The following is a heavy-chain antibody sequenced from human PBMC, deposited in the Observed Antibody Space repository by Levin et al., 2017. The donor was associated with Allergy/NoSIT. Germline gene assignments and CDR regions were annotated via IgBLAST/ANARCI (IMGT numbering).Heavy chain of an antibody. J-gene: IGHJ5*02. CDR2: MYQTRST. D-gene: IGHD2-21*02. CDR3: ARGKTDRNWYDP. CDR1: GLSITSGYY. V-gene: IGHV4-38-2*01. Sequence: SETLSLTCAVSGLSITSGYYWGWFRQPPGKGLEWIGSMYQTRSTYFNPSLKSRVTISPDTSNNQFSLRLRSVTAADTAVYYCARGKTDRNWYDPWGQGTQVTVST.